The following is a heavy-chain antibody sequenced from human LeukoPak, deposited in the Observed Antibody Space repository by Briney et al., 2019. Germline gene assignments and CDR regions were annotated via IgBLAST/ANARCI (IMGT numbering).Heavy chain of an antibody. CDR2: INHSGST. V-gene: IGHV4-34*01. CDR1: GGSFSGYY. Sequence: SETLSLTCAVYGGSFSGYYWTWIRQPPGKGLEWIGEINHSGSTSNNPSLKSRVTVSVDTSKNQISLKMTSVTAADTAVYFCARRGSNHGGDPLWGQGTLVTVSS. J-gene: IGHJ4*02. CDR3: ARRGSNHGGDPL. D-gene: IGHD2-21*02.